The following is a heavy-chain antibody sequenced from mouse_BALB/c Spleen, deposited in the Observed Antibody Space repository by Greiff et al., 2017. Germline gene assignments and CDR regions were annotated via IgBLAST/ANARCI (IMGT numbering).Heavy chain of an antibody. CDR1: GFTFSDYY. V-gene: IGHV5-4*02. J-gene: IGHJ4*01. Sequence: EVQLVESGGGLVKPGGSLKLSCAASGFTFSDYYMYWVRQTPEKRLEWVATISAGGSYTYYPDSVKGRFTISRDNAKNNLYLQMSSLKSEDTAMYDWESERDGSSSGGAMDYWGQGTSVTVSS. CDR3: ESERDGSSSGGAMDY. CDR2: ISAGGSYT. D-gene: IGHD1-1*01.